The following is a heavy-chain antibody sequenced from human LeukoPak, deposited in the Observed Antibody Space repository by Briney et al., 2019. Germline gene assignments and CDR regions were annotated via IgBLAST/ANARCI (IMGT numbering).Heavy chain of an antibody. J-gene: IGHJ6*02. CDR2: INSDGSST. CDR3: ARDRKNSYGMFYYYYGMDV. V-gene: IGHV3-74*01. D-gene: IGHD5-18*01. CDR1: GFTFSSYW. Sequence: GGSLRLSCAASGFTFSSYWMHWVRQAPGKGLVWVSRINSDGSSTSYADSVKGRFTISRDNSKNTLYLQMNSLRAEDTAVYYCARDRKNSYGMFYYYYGMDVWGQGTTVTVSS.